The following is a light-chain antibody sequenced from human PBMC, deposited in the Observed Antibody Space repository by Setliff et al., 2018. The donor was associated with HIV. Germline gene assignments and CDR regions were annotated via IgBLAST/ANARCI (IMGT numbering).Light chain of an antibody. J-gene: IGKJ3*01. CDR2: WAS. V-gene: IGKV4-1*01. CDR1: RSVLYSSNNKNH. Sequence: DFVTTQSPDSLAVSLGERATINCKSSRSVLYSSNNKNHLVWYQQKPGQPPKPLIYWASTRESGVPDRFSGSGSGTDFTLTISSLQAEDVAVYYCQQYYSIPFTFGPGTKVDIK. CDR3: QQYYSIPFT.